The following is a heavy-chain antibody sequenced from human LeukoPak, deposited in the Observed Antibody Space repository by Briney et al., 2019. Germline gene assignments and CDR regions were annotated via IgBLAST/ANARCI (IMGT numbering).Heavy chain of an antibody. CDR1: GLTFSSYG. CDR2: ISYDGSNK. J-gene: IGHJ3*02. D-gene: IGHD3-10*01. Sequence: PGRSLRLSCAASGLTFSSYGMHWVRQAPGKGLDWVAVISYDGSNKYYVDSVKGRFTISRDNSKNMLYLQTNSLRAEDTAVYYCAKNELLWFGEFDAFDIWGQGTMVTVSS. V-gene: IGHV3-30*18. CDR3: AKNELLWFGEFDAFDI.